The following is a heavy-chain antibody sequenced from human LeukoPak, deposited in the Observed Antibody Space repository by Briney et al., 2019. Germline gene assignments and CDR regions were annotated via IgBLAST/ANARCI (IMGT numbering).Heavy chain of an antibody. CDR1: GGSISSSSAY. CDR3: ARQEALGSNWFDP. CDR2: IYYSKNT. D-gene: IGHD1-26*01. J-gene: IGHJ5*02. V-gene: IGHV4-39*01. Sequence: SETLSLTCTVSGGSISSSSAYWGWIRQPPGQGLEWIGSIYYSKNTYYNPSLKSRVTISADTSKNQFSLTLSSVTAADTAVYYCARQEALGSNWFDPWGQGTLVTVSS.